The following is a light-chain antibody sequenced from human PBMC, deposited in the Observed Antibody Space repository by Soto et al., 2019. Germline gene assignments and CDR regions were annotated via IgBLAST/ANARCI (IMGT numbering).Light chain of an antibody. V-gene: IGLV1-40*01. CDR2: GNN. J-gene: IGLJ1*01. CDR3: QSYDSSLSGSDV. CDR1: SSNIGTGYD. Sequence: QSVLTQPPSVSGAPGQRVTISCTGSSSNIGTGYDVHWYQQLPGTAPKLLTYGNNNRPSGVPDRFSGSNSGTSASLAITGLQAEDEADYYCQSYDSSLSGSDVFGTGTKLTVL.